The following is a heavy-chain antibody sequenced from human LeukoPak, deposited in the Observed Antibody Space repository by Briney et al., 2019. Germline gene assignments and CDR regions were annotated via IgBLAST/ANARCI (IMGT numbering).Heavy chain of an antibody. CDR3: AKVSPGYSSGFDY. J-gene: IGHJ4*02. CDR2: IRYDGSNK. V-gene: IGHV3-33*06. D-gene: IGHD6-19*01. Sequence: GGSLRLSCAASGFTFSSYGMHWVRQAPGKGLEWVAVIRYDGSNKYYAESVKGRFTISRDNSKNTLYLQMNSLRAEDTAVYYCAKVSPGYSSGFDYWGQGTLVTVSS. CDR1: GFTFSSYG.